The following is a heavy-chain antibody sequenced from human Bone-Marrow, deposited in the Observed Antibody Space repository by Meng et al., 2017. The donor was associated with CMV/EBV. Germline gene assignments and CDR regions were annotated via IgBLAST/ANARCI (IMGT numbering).Heavy chain of an antibody. CDR1: GGSISSYY. Sequence: SETLSLTCTVSGGSISSYYWSWIRQPPGKGLEWIGYIYYSGSTYYNPSLKSRVTISVDTSKNQFSLKLSSVTAADTAVYYCARPYDSSGYYGYWGQGTLVTVSS. D-gene: IGHD3-22*01. CDR2: IYYSGST. V-gene: IGHV4-59*08. J-gene: IGHJ4*02. CDR3: ARPYDSSGYYGY.